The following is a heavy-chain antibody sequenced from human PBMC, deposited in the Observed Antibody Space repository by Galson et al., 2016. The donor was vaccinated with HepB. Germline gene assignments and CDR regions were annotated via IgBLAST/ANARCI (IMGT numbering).Heavy chain of an antibody. J-gene: IGHJ5*02. CDR2: IYYSGST. D-gene: IGHD3-3*01. Sequence: SETLSLTCTVAGGSLSSSNYFWGWIRQPPGKGLEWIGSIYYSGSTYYNPSLKSRVTISADLSENQFSLKLRSVTAADTAVYYCARKHGENWIDPWGRGNLVTVSS. V-gene: IGHV4-39*01. CDR1: GGSLSSSNYF. CDR3: ARKHGENWIDP.